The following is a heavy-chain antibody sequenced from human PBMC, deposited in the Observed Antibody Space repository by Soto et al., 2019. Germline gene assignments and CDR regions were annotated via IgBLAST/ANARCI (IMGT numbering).Heavy chain of an antibody. CDR1: GYTFTGYY. D-gene: IGHD3-10*01. J-gene: IGHJ6*02. Sequence: ASVKASCKSSGYTFTGYYMHCVRQAPGQGLEWMGWINPNSGGTNYAQKFQGWVTMTRDTSISTAYMELSRLRSDDTAVYYCARGLSYGSGSWGGYYYYYGMDVWGQGTTVTVSS. CDR2: INPNSGGT. CDR3: ARGLSYGSGSWGGYYYYYGMDV. V-gene: IGHV1-2*04.